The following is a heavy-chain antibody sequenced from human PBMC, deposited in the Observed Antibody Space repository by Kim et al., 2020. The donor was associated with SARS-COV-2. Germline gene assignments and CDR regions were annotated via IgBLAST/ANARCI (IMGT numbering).Heavy chain of an antibody. CDR2: IYSSGST. V-gene: IGHV4-59*01. CDR1: GGSISSYY. J-gene: IGHJ4*02. CDR3: ARTGYYSGYDSHYYFDY. D-gene: IGHD5-12*01. Sequence: SETLSLTCTVSGGSISSYYWSWIRQPPGKGLEWIGYIYSSGSTNYNPSLKSRVTISVDTSKNQFSLKLSSVTAADTAVYYCARTGYYSGYDSHYYFDYWGQGTLVTVSS.